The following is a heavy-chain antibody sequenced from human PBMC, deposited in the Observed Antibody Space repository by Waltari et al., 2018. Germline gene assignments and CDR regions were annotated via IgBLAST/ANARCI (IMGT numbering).Heavy chain of an antibody. CDR1: GFNFTLYS. Sequence: EVPLVVSGGGLVTPGASLRLSCAASGFNFTLYSLNWVRQVPGQGLEWVSSISSSSSYIYYADSVKGRFTISRDNAKNSLYLQMNSLRAEDTAVYYCARDGYYDILTGYYYYYYGMDVWGQGTTVTVSS. CDR3: ARDGYYDILTGYYYYYYGMDV. D-gene: IGHD3-9*01. CDR2: ISSSSSYI. J-gene: IGHJ6*02. V-gene: IGHV3-21*01.